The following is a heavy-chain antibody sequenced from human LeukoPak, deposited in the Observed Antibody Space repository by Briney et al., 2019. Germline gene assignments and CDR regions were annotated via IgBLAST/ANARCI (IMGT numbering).Heavy chain of an antibody. CDR2: ISGSGGST. Sequence: PGGSLRLSCAASGFTFSSYAMSWVRQAPGKGLEWVSAISGSGGSTYYADSVKGRFTTSRDNSKNTLYLQMNSLRAEDTAVYYCAKDLRAMGSYDAFDIWGQGTMVTVSS. CDR3: AKDLRAMGSYDAFDI. CDR1: GFTFSSYA. J-gene: IGHJ3*02. V-gene: IGHV3-23*01. D-gene: IGHD5-18*01.